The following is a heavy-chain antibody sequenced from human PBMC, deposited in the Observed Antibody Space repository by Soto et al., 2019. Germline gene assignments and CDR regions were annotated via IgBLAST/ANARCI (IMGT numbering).Heavy chain of an antibody. V-gene: IGHV1-18*01. CDR2: ISAYNGNT. Sequence: QVQLVQSGAEVKKPGASVKVSCKASGYTFTSYGISWVRQAPGQGLEWMGWISAYNGNTNYAQKLQGRVTMTTDTSTRTVYMELRSLRSGDTAVYYCARELFHWKDGGNWFDPWGQGTLVTVSS. CDR3: ARELFHWKDGGNWFDP. D-gene: IGHD1-1*01. J-gene: IGHJ5*02. CDR1: GYTFTSYG.